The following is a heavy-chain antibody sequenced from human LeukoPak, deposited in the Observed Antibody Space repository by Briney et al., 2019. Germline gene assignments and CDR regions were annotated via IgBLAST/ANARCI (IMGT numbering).Heavy chain of an antibody. CDR2: ISAYNGNT. V-gene: IGHV1-18*01. J-gene: IGHJ4*02. CDR1: GYTFTSYG. Sequence: VASVKVSCKASGYTFTSYGISWVRQAPGQGLEWMGWISAYNGNTNYAQKLQGRVTMTTDTSTSTAYMELRSLRSDATAVYYSARGTYYYDSSGQLPHDYWGQGTLVTVSS. CDR3: ARGTYYYDSSGQLPHDY. D-gene: IGHD3-22*01.